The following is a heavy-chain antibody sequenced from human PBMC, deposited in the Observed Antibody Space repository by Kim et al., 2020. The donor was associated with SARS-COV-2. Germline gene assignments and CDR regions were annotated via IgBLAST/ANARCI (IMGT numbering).Heavy chain of an antibody. D-gene: IGHD6-19*01. J-gene: IGHJ4*02. Sequence: GGSLRLSCAASGFTFSSYSMNWVRQAPGKGLEWVSSISSSSSYIYYADSVKGRFTISRDNAKNSLYLQMNSLRAEDTAVYYCAREGRQWLVRSFDYWGQGTLVTVSS. CDR3: AREGRQWLVRSFDY. V-gene: IGHV3-21*01. CDR2: ISSSSSYI. CDR1: GFTFSSYS.